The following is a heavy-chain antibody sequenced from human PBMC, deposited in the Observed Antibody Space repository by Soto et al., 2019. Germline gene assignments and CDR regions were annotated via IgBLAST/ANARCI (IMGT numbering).Heavy chain of an antibody. CDR3: ARPAFSNDFWDGIDY. D-gene: IGHD1-1*01. Sequence: ASVKVSCKASGYTFTSYYMHWVRQAPGQGLEWMGIINPSGGSTSYAQKFQGRVTMTRDTSTSTVYMELSSLRSEDTAVYYCARPAFSNDFWDGIDYWGQGTLVPVSA. CDR1: GYTFTSYY. CDR2: INPSGGST. J-gene: IGHJ4*02. V-gene: IGHV1-46*03.